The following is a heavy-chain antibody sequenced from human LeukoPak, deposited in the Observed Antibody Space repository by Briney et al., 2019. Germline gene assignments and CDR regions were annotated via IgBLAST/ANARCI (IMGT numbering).Heavy chain of an antibody. CDR3: AGLIMVRGVIITSYWFDP. D-gene: IGHD3-10*01. J-gene: IGHJ5*02. V-gene: IGHV4-59*01. Sequence: SETLSLTCTVSGGSISSYYWSWIRQPPGKGLEWIGYIYYSGSTNYNPSLKSRVTISVDTSKNQFSLKLSSVTAADTAVYYCAGLIMVRGVIITSYWFDPWGQGTLVTVSS. CDR2: IYYSGST. CDR1: GGSISSYY.